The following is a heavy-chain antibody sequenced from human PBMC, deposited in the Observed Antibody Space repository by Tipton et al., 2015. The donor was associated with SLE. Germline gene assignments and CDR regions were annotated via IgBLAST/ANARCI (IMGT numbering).Heavy chain of an antibody. Sequence: TLSLTCTVSGDSINSYYWSWIRQPPGEGLEWIGYIYYREGTNYSPSLKSRVTISLDASKNQLSLKLSSVTAADTAVYYCARRHGSGWLYGLDVWGQGTTVTVSS. CDR1: GDSINSYY. V-gene: IGHV4-59*08. CDR3: ARRHGSGWLYGLDV. D-gene: IGHD6-19*01. J-gene: IGHJ6*02. CDR2: IYYREGT.